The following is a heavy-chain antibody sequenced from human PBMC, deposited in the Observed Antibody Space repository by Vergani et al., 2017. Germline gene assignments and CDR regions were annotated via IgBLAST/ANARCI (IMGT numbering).Heavy chain of an antibody. CDR2: INPNSGGT. J-gene: IGHJ5*02. CDR1: GYTFTSYG. V-gene: IGHV1-2*02. Sequence: QVQLVQSGAEVKKPGASVKVSCKASGYTFTSYGISWVRQAPGQGLEWMGWINPNSGGTNYAQKFQGRVTMTRDTSISTAYMELSRLGSDDTAVYYCARDYYDSSGYLAWFDPWGQGTLVTVSS. D-gene: IGHD3-22*01. CDR3: ARDYYDSSGYLAWFDP.